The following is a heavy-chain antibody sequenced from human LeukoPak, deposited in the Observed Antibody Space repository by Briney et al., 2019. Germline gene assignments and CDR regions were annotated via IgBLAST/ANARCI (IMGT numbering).Heavy chain of an antibody. J-gene: IGHJ5*02. CDR1: GFTFSSYA. V-gene: IGHV3-23*01. D-gene: IGHD6-19*01. CDR2: ISGSGGST. CDR3: AKIPGGYSSGWFPGPLNWFDP. Sequence: GGSLRLSCAASGFTFSSYAMSWVRQAPGKGLEWVSAISGSGGSTYYADSVKGRFTISRDNSKNTLYLQMNSLRAEDTAVYYCAKIPGGYSSGWFPGPLNWFDPWGQGTLVTVSS.